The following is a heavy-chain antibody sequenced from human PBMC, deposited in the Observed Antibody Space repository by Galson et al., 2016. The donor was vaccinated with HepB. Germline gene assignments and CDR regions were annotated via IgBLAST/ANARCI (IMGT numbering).Heavy chain of an antibody. V-gene: IGHV3-7*01. CDR1: GFTFSNYW. CDR3: ADMGATDDY. CDR2: INQDGREM. Sequence: SLRLSCAASGFTFSNYWMSWVRQPPGKGLEWVANINQDGREMSYGDSVKGRFTISRDNAKKSLYLQMNSLRVEDTAVYYCADMGATDDYWGQGTLVTVSS. D-gene: IGHD1-26*01. J-gene: IGHJ4*02.